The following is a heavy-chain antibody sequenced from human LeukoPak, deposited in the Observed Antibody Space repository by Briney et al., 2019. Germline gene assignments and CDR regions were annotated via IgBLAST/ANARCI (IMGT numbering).Heavy chain of an antibody. V-gene: IGHV1-8*01. Sequence: ASVKVSCKASGYTFTSYDINWVRQATGQGLEWMGWMNPNSGNTGYAQKFQGRVTMTRDTSTSTVYMELSSLRSEDTAVYYCARDHSSGRYWPGDYWGQGTLVTVSS. CDR2: MNPNSGNT. CDR3: ARDHSSGRYWPGDY. J-gene: IGHJ4*02. D-gene: IGHD6-19*01. CDR1: GYTFTSYD.